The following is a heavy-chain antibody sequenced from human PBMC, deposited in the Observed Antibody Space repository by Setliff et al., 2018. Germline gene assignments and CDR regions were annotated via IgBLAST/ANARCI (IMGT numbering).Heavy chain of an antibody. CDR3: AKGRLGGHHGWFDP. CDR2: VSGAGDFT. V-gene: IGHV3-23*01. CDR1: GFTFTIYA. J-gene: IGHJ5*02. Sequence: PGGSLRLSCAASGFTFTIYAMTWVRQAPGKGLEWVSTVSGAGDFTYYADSVKGRFTISRDNSKNTLFLQMNSLRAEDTAVYYCAKGRLGGHHGWFDPWGQGTLVTVSS. D-gene: IGHD3-16*01.